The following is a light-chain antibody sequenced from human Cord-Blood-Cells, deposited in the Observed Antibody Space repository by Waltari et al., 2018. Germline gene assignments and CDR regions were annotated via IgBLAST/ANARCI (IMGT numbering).Light chain of an antibody. J-gene: IGLJ2*01. V-gene: IGLV1-47*01. CDR2: RNK. CDR3: AAWDDSLSGPV. CDR1: SSNIGSNY. Sequence: QSVLTQPPSASGTPGQRVTISCSGSSSNIGSNYVYWYQQLPGTAPKLLIYRNKQRPSGVPDRFSGSKSGTPASLAISGLRSEDEADYYCAAWDDSLSGPVFGGGTKLTVL.